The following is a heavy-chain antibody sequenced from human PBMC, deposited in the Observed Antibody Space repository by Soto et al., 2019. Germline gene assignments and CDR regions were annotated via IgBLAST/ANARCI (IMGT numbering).Heavy chain of an antibody. Sequence: ASVKVSCKATGYTFTSYCIHWVRQAPGQRLEWTGGINAGNGNTKYSEKFQCRVTITRDTSASTAYLELSSLRSEDTAVYYCARDPNDSSAYYHHYYYVMDFWGQGATVTVSS. CDR1: GYTFTSYC. CDR3: ARDPNDSSAYYHHYYYVMDF. J-gene: IGHJ6*02. CDR2: INAGNGNT. D-gene: IGHD3-22*01. V-gene: IGHV1-3*01.